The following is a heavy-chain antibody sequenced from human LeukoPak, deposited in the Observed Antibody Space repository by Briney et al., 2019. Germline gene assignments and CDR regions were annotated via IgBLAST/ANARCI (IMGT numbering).Heavy chain of an antibody. V-gene: IGHV3-30-3*01. J-gene: IGHJ4*02. D-gene: IGHD2-2*01. CDR3: ARGPDVVVVPAAFSFDY. Sequence: PGRSLRLSCAVSGVNFNDYAMHWLRQAPGKGLEGVAVISYDGGFKYYADSLKGRFTISRDNAKNSLYLQMNSLRAEDTAVYYCARGPDVVVVPAAFSFDYWGQGTLVTVSS. CDR1: GVNFNDYA. CDR2: ISYDGGFK.